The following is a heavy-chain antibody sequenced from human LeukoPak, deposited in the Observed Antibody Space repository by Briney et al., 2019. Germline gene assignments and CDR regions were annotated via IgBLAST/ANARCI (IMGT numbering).Heavy chain of an antibody. Sequence: GGSLRLSCAASGFTFRSYWMSWVRQAPGKGLEWVANIKQDGSEKYYVDSVKGRFTISRDNAKNSLYLQMNSLRAEDTAVYYCARGGSSGWYHYYYYYGMDVWGQGTTVTVSS. V-gene: IGHV3-7*01. D-gene: IGHD6-19*01. CDR2: IKQDGSEK. J-gene: IGHJ6*02. CDR3: ARGGSSGWYHYYYYYGMDV. CDR1: GFTFRSYW.